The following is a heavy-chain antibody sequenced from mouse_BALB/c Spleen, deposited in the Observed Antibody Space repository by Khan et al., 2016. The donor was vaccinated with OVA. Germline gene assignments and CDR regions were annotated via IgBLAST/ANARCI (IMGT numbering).Heavy chain of an antibody. CDR2: IWGDGST. CDR1: GFSLTSYG. Sequence: QMQLEESGPGLVAPSQSLSITCTVSGFSLTSYGVNWVRQPPGKGLEWLGVIWGDGSTNYHSTLMSRLSISKDNSQSQVFLKLSSLQTDDTATYFFAKWGTANYYAMDYWGQGTSVTVSS. D-gene: IGHD1-2*01. CDR3: AKWGTANYYAMDY. V-gene: IGHV2-3*01. J-gene: IGHJ4*01.